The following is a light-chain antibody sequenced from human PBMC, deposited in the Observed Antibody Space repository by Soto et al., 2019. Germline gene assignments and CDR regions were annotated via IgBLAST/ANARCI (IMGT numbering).Light chain of an antibody. Sequence: QPVLTQSPSASASLGASVKLTCTLSSGYSTYAIAWHQQQSEKGPRFLMKINYDGTHSKGDGFFDRFSGSSSGAERHLTISSLQSEDKADYYCQNLGTSIQVFGGGTKLTVL. J-gene: IGLJ3*02. CDR3: QNLGTSIQV. V-gene: IGLV4-69*01. CDR1: SGYSTYA. CDR2: INYDGTH.